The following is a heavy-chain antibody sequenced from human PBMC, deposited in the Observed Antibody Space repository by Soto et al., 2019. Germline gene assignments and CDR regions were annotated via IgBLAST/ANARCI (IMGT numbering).Heavy chain of an antibody. Sequence: GGSLRLSCSASGFTFSSYAMHWVRQAPGKGLEYVSAISSNGGSTYYADSVKGRFTISRDNSKNTLYLQMSSLRAEDTAVYYCSRGSSSWYGGDYYYGMDVWGQGTTVTVSS. D-gene: IGHD6-13*01. CDR2: ISSNGGST. CDR3: SRGSSSWYGGDYYYGMDV. CDR1: GFTFSSYA. J-gene: IGHJ6*02. V-gene: IGHV3-64D*08.